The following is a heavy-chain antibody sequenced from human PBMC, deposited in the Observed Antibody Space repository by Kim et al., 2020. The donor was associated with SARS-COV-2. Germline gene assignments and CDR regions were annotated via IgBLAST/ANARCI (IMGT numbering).Heavy chain of an antibody. CDR2: IWYDGSNK. CDR3: ATLYYYDSSGYYYFDY. V-gene: IGHV3-33*01. CDR1: GFTFSSYG. J-gene: IGHJ4*02. Sequence: GGSLRLSCAASGFTFSSYGMHWVRQAPGKGLEWVAVIWYDGSNKYYADSVKGRFTISRDNSKNTLYLQMNSLRAEDTAVYYCATLYYYDSSGYYYFDYWAQGTLVTVSS. D-gene: IGHD3-22*01.